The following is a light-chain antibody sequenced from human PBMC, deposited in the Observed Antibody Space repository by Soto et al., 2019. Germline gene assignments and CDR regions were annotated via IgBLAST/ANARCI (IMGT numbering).Light chain of an antibody. CDR2: GNN. Sequence: QSVLTQPPSVSGAPGQRVTISCTGSSSNIGAGYDVHWYQQLPGTAPKLLIYGNNNRPSGVPDRFSGSKSGTSASLAITGLQAEDEADYYCQSYDSSLSGYVFGTGTKDTVL. CDR1: SSNIGAGYD. J-gene: IGLJ1*01. V-gene: IGLV1-40*01. CDR3: QSYDSSLSGYV.